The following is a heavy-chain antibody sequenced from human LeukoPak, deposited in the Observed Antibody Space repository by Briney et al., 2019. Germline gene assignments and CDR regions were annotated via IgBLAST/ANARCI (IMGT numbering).Heavy chain of an antibody. CDR1: GFTFGSFA. D-gene: IGHD2-2*01. Sequence: GGSLRLSCEASGFTFGSFAMSWVRQATGKGLEWLSGISTSGHYIYNADSVKGQFTISRDNSKNTLYIEMNSLRAEDTAVYYCARDGSWGDYQFYFYMDVWGKGTMVTVSS. J-gene: IGHJ6*03. CDR3: ARDGSWGDYQFYFYMDV. CDR2: ISTSGHYI. V-gene: IGHV3-23*01.